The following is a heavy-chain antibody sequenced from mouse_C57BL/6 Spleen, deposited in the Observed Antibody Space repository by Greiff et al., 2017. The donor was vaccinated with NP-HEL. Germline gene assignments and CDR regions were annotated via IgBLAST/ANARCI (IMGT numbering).Heavy chain of an antibody. V-gene: IGHV1-22*01. Sequence: EVKLQESGPELVKPGASVKMSCKASGYTFTDYNMHWVKQSHGKSLEWIGYINPNNGGTSYNQKFKGKATLTVNKSSSTAYMELRSLTSEDSAVYYCARKRTGTAWFAYWGQGTLVTVSA. CDR2: INPNNGGT. J-gene: IGHJ3*01. D-gene: IGHD4-1*01. CDR1: GYTFTDYN. CDR3: ARKRTGTAWFAY.